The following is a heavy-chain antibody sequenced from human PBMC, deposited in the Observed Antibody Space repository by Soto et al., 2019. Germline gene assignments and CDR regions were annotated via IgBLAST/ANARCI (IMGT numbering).Heavy chain of an antibody. CDR1: GGSLSSNRYY. V-gene: IGHV4-39*01. CDR3: ARQSRPLIAAPIDY. Sequence: SENLSLTCTVSGGSLSSNRYYWGWVRQPPGKGLEWIGSIYYSGSTYYNPSLKSRVTISVDTSKNQFSLKLSSVTAADTAVYYCARQSRPLIAAPIDYSGQGTLVTVSS. J-gene: IGHJ4*02. CDR2: IYYSGST. D-gene: IGHD6-6*01.